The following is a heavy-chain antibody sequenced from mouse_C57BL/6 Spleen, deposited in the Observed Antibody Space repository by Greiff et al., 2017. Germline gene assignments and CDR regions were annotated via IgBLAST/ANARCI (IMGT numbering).Heavy chain of an antibody. CDR3: ARDSPY. CDR2: ISYDGSN. CDR1: GYSITSGYY. V-gene: IGHV3-6*01. J-gene: IGHJ2*01. Sequence: EVQLVESGPGLVKPSQSLSLTCSVTGYSITSGYYWNWIRQFPGNKLEWMGYISYDGSNNYNPSLKNRISITRDTSKNQFFLKLNSVTTEDTATYYCARDSPYWGQGTTLTVAS.